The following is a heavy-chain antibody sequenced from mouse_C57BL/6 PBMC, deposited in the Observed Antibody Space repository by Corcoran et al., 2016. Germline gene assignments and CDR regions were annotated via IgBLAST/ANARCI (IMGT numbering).Heavy chain of an antibody. CDR3: ARSTTVVAWDY. CDR1: GYTFTTYG. J-gene: IGHJ4*01. CDR2: INTYSGVP. V-gene: IGHV9-3*01. Sequence: QXQLVQSGPELKKPGETVKISCKASGYTFTTYGMSWVKQAPGKGLKWMGWINTYSGVPTYADDFKGRFAFSLETSASTAYLQINNLKNEDTATYFCARSTTVVAWDYWGQGTSVTVSS. D-gene: IGHD1-1*01.